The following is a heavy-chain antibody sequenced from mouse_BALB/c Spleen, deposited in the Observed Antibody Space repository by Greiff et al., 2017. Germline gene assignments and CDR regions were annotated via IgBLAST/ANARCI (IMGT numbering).Heavy chain of an antibody. Sequence: EVHLVESGPGLVKPSQSLSLTCSVTGYSITSGYYWNWIRQFPGNKLEWMGYISYDGSNNYNPSLKNRISITRDTSKNQFFLKLNSVTTEDTATYYCARDQGYYPYWYFDVWGAGTTVTVSS. CDR3: ARDQGYYPYWYFDV. CDR1: GYSITSGYY. J-gene: IGHJ1*01. CDR2: ISYDGSN. V-gene: IGHV3-6*02. D-gene: IGHD2-1*01.